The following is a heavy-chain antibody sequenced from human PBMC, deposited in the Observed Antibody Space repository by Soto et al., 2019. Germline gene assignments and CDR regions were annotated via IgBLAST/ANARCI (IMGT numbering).Heavy chain of an antibody. J-gene: IGHJ4*02. V-gene: IGHV4-31*03. CDR2: IYYSGGT. D-gene: IGHD5-12*01. Sequence: SETLSLTCTVSGGSISSGGYYWSWIRQLPGKGLEWIGYIYYSGGTSYNPSLKSRVTISVDTSKNQFSLYLQMNSLRTEDTALYYCAKDYGSHPGRDGYNYFEYWGQGTLVTVSS. CDR1: GGSISSGGYY. CDR3: AKDYGSHPGRDGYNYFEY.